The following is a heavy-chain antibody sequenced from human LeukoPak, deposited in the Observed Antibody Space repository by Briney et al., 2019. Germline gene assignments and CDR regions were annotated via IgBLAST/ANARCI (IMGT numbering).Heavy chain of an antibody. J-gene: IGHJ4*02. CDR1: GFTFSSYG. Sequence: PGGSLRLSCAASGFTFSSYGMHWVRQAPGKGLEWVAVISYDGNNKYCVDSVKGRFTISRDNSKNTLYLQMNSLRAEDTAVYYCAKDFSGYSYGYEIDYWGQGTLVTVSS. V-gene: IGHV3-30*18. D-gene: IGHD5-18*01. CDR3: AKDFSGYSYGYEIDY. CDR2: ISYDGNNK.